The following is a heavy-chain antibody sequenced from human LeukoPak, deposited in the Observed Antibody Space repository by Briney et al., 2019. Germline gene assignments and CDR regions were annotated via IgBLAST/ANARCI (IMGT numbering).Heavy chain of an antibody. CDR3: ARSYYDVLSGYGEVDF. Sequence: GGSLRLSCAASGFIFNTYWMTWVRQTPGKGLEWVANIKPDGGEKKYVDSVKGRFTISRDNSKNTVYMQMNSLRAEDTALYYCARSYYDVLSGYGEVDFWGQGTLVTVSS. J-gene: IGHJ4*02. V-gene: IGHV3-7*01. CDR1: GFIFNTYW. CDR2: IKPDGGEK. D-gene: IGHD3-3*01.